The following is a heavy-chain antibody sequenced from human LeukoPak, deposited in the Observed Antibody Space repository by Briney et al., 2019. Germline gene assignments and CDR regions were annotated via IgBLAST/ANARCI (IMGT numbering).Heavy chain of an antibody. CDR2: IYHSGST. D-gene: IGHD2-15*01. Sequence: SETPSLTCTVSGYSISSGYYWGWIRQPPGKGLEWIGSIYHSGSTYYNPSLKSRVTISVDTSKNQFSLKLSSVTAADTAVYYCAREHCSGGSCYSIYYYYYMDVWGKGTTVTVSS. V-gene: IGHV4-38-2*02. J-gene: IGHJ6*03. CDR3: AREHCSGGSCYSIYYYYYMDV. CDR1: GYSISSGYY.